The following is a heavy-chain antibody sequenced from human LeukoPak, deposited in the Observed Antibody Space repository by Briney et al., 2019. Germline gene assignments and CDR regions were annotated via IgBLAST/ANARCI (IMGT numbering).Heavy chain of an antibody. CDR3: ARGRGWTYDS. D-gene: IGHD6-19*01. V-gene: IGHV3-7*04. CDR2: MRVDGTDI. CDR1: GFTFTNDF. J-gene: IGHJ4*02. Sequence: GGSLRLSCAASGFTFTNDFMTWVRQPPGKGLEWVANMRVDGTDIHYVDSVKGRFTISSDNARNSLYLQMNTLRAEDTAVYYCARGRGWTYDSWGRGTLVTVS.